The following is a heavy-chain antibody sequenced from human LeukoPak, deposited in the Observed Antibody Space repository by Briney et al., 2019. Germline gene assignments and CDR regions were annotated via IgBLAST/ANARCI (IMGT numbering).Heavy chain of an antibody. V-gene: IGHV3-74*01. CDR3: AGDYIWGRLF. CDR1: GFSLSDYW. D-gene: IGHD3-16*01. J-gene: IGHJ4*01. CDR2: ITSDGSTT. Sequence: GSLRLSCVGTGFSLSDYWMHWVRQTPGKGLMWVSRITSDGSTTWYADSVKGRFTVSRDNAKNTLFLEMNSLRDEDTAVYYCAGDYIWGRLFWGQGTLVTVSS.